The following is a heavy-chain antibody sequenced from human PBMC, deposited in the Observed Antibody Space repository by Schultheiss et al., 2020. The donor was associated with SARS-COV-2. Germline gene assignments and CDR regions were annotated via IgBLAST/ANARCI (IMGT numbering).Heavy chain of an antibody. CDR2: IYYSGST. J-gene: IGHJ5*02. CDR1: GGSISSGGYY. CDR3: ARGLGFLEWLLSGWFDP. D-gene: IGHD3-3*01. V-gene: IGHV4-39*07. Sequence: SETLSLTCTVSGGSISSGGYYWSWIRQHPGKGLEWIGSIYYSGSTYYNPSLKSRVTISVDTSKNQFSLKLASVTAADTAVYYCARGLGFLEWLLSGWFDPWGQGTLVTVSS.